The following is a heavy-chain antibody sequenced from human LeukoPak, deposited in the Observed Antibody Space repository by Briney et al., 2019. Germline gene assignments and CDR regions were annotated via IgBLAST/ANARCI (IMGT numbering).Heavy chain of an antibody. Sequence: ASVKVSCKASGYTLTSYPINWVRQAPGQGLEWMGWINTNTGNPTYAQGFTGRFVFSLDTSVSTAYLQISSLKPEDTAVYYCSRDLLARLGAFDIWGQGTMVIGSS. V-gene: IGHV7-4-1*02. D-gene: IGHD3-16*01. CDR2: INTNTGNP. CDR1: GYTLTSYP. J-gene: IGHJ3*02. CDR3: SRDLLARLGAFDI.